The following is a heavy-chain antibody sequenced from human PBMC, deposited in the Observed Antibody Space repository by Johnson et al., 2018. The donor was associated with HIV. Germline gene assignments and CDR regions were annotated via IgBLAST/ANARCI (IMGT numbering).Heavy chain of an antibody. D-gene: IGHD2-15*01. Sequence: MLLVESGGGLVQPGGSLRLSCAVSGFTVKSNYINWVRQAPGKGLECVSVIYSGGSTYFADSVKGRFTISRDNAKNSLYLQMNSLRAEDTAVYYCARVAALYDAFDIWGQGTMVTVSS. V-gene: IGHV3-66*01. J-gene: IGHJ3*02. CDR3: ARVAALYDAFDI. CDR1: GFTVKSNY. CDR2: IYSGGST.